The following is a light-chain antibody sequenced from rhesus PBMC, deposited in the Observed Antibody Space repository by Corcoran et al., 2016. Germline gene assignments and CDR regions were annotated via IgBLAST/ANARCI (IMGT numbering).Light chain of an antibody. V-gene: IGKV1S12*01. CDR1: QNIYSN. Sequence: DIQMTQSPSALSASVGDRVTISCRASQNIYSNLAWYQQKPGKAPKLLIYAASSLQTGIPSRFSGSGSGKDFTLPISSLQPEDSAAYYCQHYYDNPYSFGQGTKVEIK. CDR3: QHYYDNPYS. J-gene: IGKJ2*01. CDR2: AAS.